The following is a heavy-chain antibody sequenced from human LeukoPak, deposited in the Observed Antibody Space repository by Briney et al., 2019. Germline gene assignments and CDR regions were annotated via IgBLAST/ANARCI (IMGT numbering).Heavy chain of an antibody. CDR3: VAWGSLVV. CDR1: GFTVDTYW. J-gene: IGHJ4*02. V-gene: IGHV3-7*01. CDR2: IKEDGTRK. D-gene: IGHD3-16*01. Sequence: GGSLRLSCVASGFTVDTYWMSWVRQAPGKGLDWVAHIKEDGTRKYYVDSVRGRFTISRDNAKNSLFLQMNSLRVEDTAVFYCVAWGSLVVWGQGTLVTVSS.